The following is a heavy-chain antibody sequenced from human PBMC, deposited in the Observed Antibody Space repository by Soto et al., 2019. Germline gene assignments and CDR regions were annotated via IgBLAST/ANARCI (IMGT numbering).Heavy chain of an antibody. J-gene: IGHJ3*01. V-gene: IGHV1-46*01. CDR3: ARVSDDFGDQYTYDV. CDR1: GYIFTSFY. Sequence: QAQLVQSGAELKQPGASVKVSCKASGYIFTSFYMHWVRQVPGQGLEWLGKLNPRGGETHYAQAFQGRVTMTTDTSTSTVFMELSSLIFEDTAVYYCARVSDDFGDQYTYDVWGQGTKGTVSS. CDR2: LNPRGGET. D-gene: IGHD4-17*01.